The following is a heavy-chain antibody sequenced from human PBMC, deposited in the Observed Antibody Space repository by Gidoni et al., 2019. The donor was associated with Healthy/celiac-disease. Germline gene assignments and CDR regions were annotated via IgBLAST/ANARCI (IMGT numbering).Heavy chain of an antibody. CDR3: ARDLLKGAYSGSYHDAFDI. V-gene: IGHV3-20*01. CDR1: GFTFDDYG. J-gene: IGHJ3*02. Sequence: EVQLVESGGGVVRPGGSLRLSCAASGFTFDDYGMSWVRQAPGKGLEWVSGINWNGGSTGYADSVKGRFTISRDNAKNSLYLQMNSLRAEDTALYHCARDLLKGAYSGSYHDAFDIWGQGTMVTVSS. CDR2: INWNGGST. D-gene: IGHD1-26*01.